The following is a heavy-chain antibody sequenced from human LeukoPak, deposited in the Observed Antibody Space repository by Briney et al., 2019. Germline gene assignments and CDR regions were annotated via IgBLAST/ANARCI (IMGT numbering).Heavy chain of an antibody. J-gene: IGHJ4*02. V-gene: IGHV4-34*01. Sequence: SETLSLTCAVYGGPFSGYYWSWIRQPPGKGLEWIGEINHSGSTNYNPSLKSRVTISVDTSKNQFSLKLSSVTAADTAVYYCARNCKPRGGSCLNYWGQGTLVTVSS. CDR3: ARNCKPRGGSCLNY. D-gene: IGHD2-15*01. CDR1: GGPFSGYY. CDR2: INHSGST.